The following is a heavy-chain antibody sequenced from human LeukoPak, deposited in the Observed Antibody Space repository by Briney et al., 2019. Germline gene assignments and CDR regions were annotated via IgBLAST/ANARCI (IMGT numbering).Heavy chain of an antibody. J-gene: IGHJ5*02. CDR3: ARSANPDVHDFDP. CDR2: ISSSSKI. V-gene: IGHV3-48*02. D-gene: IGHD1-14*01. Sequence: PGRSLRLSCAASGFTFSSYAMAWVRQPPGKGLEWLSYISSSSKINYANCVKGRFTFSRTNATNSLYLKLKSLRHKARAWNSFARSANPDVHDFDPWGQGTLVTVSS. CDR1: GFTFSSYA.